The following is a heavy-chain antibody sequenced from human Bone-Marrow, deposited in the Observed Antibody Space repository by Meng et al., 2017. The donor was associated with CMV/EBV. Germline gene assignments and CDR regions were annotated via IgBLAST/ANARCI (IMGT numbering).Heavy chain of an antibody. CDR1: GFTFSSYA. J-gene: IGHJ4*02. CDR2: ISYDGSNK. CDR3: ARGAYSSGWYPYFDY. V-gene: IGHV3-30*04. D-gene: IGHD6-19*01. Sequence: SGFTFSSYAMPWVRQAPGKGLEWVAVISYDGSNKYYADSVKGRFTISRDNSKNTLYLQMNSLRAEDTAVYYCARGAYSSGWYPYFDYWGQGTLVTVSS.